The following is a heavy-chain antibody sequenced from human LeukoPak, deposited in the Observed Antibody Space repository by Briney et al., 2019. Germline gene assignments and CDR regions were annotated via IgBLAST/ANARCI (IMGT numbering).Heavy chain of an antibody. CDR1: GFTFSSYW. CDR3: ARDGAYSTIFY. CDR2: INSDESST. Sequence: PGGSLRLSCAASGFTFSSYWMYWVRHAPGKGLVWVSRINSDESSTSYADSVKGRFTISRDNAKNTLYLQINSLRAEDTAVYYCARDGAYSTIFYWGQGTLVTVSS. V-gene: IGHV3-74*01. D-gene: IGHD3-3*01. J-gene: IGHJ4*01.